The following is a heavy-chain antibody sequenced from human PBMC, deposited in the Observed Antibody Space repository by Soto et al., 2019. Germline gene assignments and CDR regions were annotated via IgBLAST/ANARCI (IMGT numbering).Heavy chain of an antibody. Sequence: ASVKVSCKASGYTFTSYAMHWVRQAPGQRLEWMGWINAGNGNTKYSQKFQGRVTITRDTSASTAYMELSSLRSEDTAVYYCARGLVVVVPAAIPLDYWGQGTLVTGLL. D-gene: IGHD2-2*01. CDR1: GYTFTSYA. CDR2: INAGNGNT. J-gene: IGHJ4*02. V-gene: IGHV1-3*01. CDR3: ARGLVVVVPAAIPLDY.